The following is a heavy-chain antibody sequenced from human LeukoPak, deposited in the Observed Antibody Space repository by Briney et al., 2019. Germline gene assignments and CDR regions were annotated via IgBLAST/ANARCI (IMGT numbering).Heavy chain of an antibody. D-gene: IGHD6-19*01. Sequence: GGSLRLSCAASGFSFSSYAMNWVRQAPGKGLEWVSGISGSGGSTYYADSVKGRFTISRDNSKNTLHLQMNSLRAEDTAVYYCAKVVVAVAGTDMDVWGKGTTVTVSS. CDR3: AKVVVAVAGTDMDV. J-gene: IGHJ6*03. V-gene: IGHV3-23*01. CDR2: ISGSGGST. CDR1: GFSFSSYA.